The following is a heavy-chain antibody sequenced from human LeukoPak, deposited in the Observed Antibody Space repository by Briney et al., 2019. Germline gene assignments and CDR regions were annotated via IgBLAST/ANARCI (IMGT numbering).Heavy chain of an antibody. V-gene: IGHV4-39*01. D-gene: IGHD3-22*01. CDR1: GGSISSSSYY. CDR3: ARVDDSSGYSFDY. CDR2: IYYSGST. Sequence: PSETLSLTCTVSGGSISSSSYYWGWIRQPPGKGLEWIGSIYYSGSTYYNPSLKSRVTISVDTSKNQFSLKLSSVTAADTAMYYCARVDDSSGYSFDYWGQGTLVTVSS. J-gene: IGHJ4*02.